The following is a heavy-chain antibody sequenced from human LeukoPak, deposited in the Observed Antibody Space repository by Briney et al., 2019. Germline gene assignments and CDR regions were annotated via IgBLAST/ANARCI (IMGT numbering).Heavy chain of an antibody. CDR2: IYYSGST. Sequence: SETLSLTCTVSGGSISSGGYYWSWIRQHPGKGLEWIGYIYYSGSTYYNPSLKSRVTISVDTSKNQFSLKLSSVTAADTAVYYCARKDSSSGTEGFDYWGQGTLVTVSS. V-gene: IGHV4-31*03. CDR3: ARKDSSSGTEGFDY. J-gene: IGHJ4*02. CDR1: GGSISSGGYY. D-gene: IGHD6-13*01.